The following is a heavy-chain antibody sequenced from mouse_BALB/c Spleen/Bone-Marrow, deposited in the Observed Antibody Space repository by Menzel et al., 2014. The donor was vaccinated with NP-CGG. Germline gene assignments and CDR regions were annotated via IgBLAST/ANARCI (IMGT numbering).Heavy chain of an antibody. CDR2: ISDGGSYT. CDR1: GFTFSDYY. Sequence: EVNVVESGGGLVKPGGSLKLSCAASGFTFSDYYMYWVRQTPEKRLEWVATISDGGSYTYYPDRVKGRFTISRDNAKNNLYLQMSSLKSEDTAMYYCANWAYWGQGTLVTVSA. D-gene: IGHD4-1*01. V-gene: IGHV5-4*02. J-gene: IGHJ3*01. CDR3: ANWAY.